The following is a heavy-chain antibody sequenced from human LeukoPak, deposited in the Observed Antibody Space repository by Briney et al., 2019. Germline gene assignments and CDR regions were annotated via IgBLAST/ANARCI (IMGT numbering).Heavy chain of an antibody. J-gene: IGHJ6*03. V-gene: IGHV1-69*05. CDR1: GGTFSSYA. CDR2: IIPIFGTA. CDR3: ARALDCSSTSCHESDYYYYMDV. Sequence: SVKVSCKASGGTFSSYAISWVRQAPGQGVAGMGGIIPIFGTANYAQKFQGKVTITTDESTSTAYRELSSLRSEDTAVYYCARALDCSSTSCHESDYYYYMDVWGKGTTVTVSS. D-gene: IGHD2-2*01.